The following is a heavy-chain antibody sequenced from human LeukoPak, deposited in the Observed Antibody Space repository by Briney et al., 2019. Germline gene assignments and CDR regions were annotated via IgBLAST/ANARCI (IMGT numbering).Heavy chain of an antibody. CDR1: GFTFSSYA. CDR2: ISGSGGST. V-gene: IGHV3-23*01. Sequence: GGSLRLSCAASGFTFSSYAVSWVRQAPGKGLKWVSSISGSGGSTYSADSVKGRFTISNDNSKNTLYLQMNSLRAADTALYYGAKDRSCTNDICHGDFDYWGQGTVVTVSS. J-gene: IGHJ4*02. D-gene: IGHD2-8*01. CDR3: AKDRSCTNDICHGDFDY.